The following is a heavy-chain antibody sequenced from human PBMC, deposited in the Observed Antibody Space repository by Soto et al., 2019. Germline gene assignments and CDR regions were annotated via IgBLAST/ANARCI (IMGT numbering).Heavy chain of an antibody. Sequence: QVQLVESGGGVVQPGRSLRLSCAASGFTFSSYGMHWVRQAPGKGLEWVAVIWYDGSNKYYADSVKGRFTISRDNSKNTLYLQMNSLRAEDTAVYYCAREPELDYYDSSYGAFDIWGQGTMVTVSS. CDR1: GFTFSSYG. CDR3: AREPELDYYDSSYGAFDI. D-gene: IGHD3-22*01. J-gene: IGHJ3*02. V-gene: IGHV3-33*01. CDR2: IWYDGSNK.